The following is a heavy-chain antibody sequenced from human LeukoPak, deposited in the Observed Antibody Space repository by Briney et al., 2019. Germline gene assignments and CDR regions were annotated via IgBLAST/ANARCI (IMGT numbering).Heavy chain of an antibody. CDR3: AREGDYYGPGSHYGGAFDP. Sequence: PSETLSLTCSVSGGPISSYYWSWIRQPPGKGLEWIGSIYYSGSTYYNPSLKSRVTISVDTSKNQFSLKLSSVTAADTAVYYCAREGDYYGPGSHYGGAFDPWGHGTLVIVSS. D-gene: IGHD3-10*01. CDR1: GGPISSYY. V-gene: IGHV4-59*12. J-gene: IGHJ5*02. CDR2: IYYSGST.